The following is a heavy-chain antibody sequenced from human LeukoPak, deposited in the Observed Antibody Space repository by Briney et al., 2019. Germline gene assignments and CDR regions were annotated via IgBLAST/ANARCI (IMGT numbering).Heavy chain of an antibody. V-gene: IGHV3-15*01. CDR1: GFTFSNAW. J-gene: IGHJ6*03. Sequence: GGSLRLSCAASGFTFSNAWMSWVRQAPGKGLEWVGRIKSKTDGGTTDYAAPVKGRFTISRDDSKNTLYLQMNSLKTEDTAVYYCTTQVQLERRFIYYYYMDVWGKGTTVTVSS. CDR2: IKSKTDGGTT. CDR3: TTQVQLERRFIYYYYMDV. D-gene: IGHD1-1*01.